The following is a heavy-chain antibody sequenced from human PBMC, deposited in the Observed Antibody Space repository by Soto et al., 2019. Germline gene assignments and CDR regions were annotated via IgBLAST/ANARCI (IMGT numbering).Heavy chain of an antibody. J-gene: IGHJ4*02. CDR2: IYYSGST. CDR1: GGSISSYY. CDR3: ARVKIVAAYYFDY. V-gene: IGHV4-59*01. Sequence: QVQLQESGPGLVKPSETLSLTCTVSGGSISSYYWSWIRQPPGKGLEWIGYIYYSGSTNYNPSLTSRPTISVDPSKNPFSLKLSSVTAADTAVYYCARVKIVAAYYFDYWGQGTLVTVSS. D-gene: IGHD6-25*01.